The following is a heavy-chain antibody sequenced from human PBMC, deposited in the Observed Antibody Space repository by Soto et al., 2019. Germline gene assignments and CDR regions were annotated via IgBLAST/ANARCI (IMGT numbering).Heavy chain of an antibody. CDR3: ARENYYYGMDV. CDR1: GFSVSVNY. Sequence: GGSLRLSCGASGFSVSVNYMSWVRQAPGKGLEWVSDINGGDYTNYAAFAKGRFTISRDSSKNTVSLLMNSLKAEDTAIYYCARENYYYGMDVWGQGTTVT. V-gene: IGHV3-66*01. CDR2: INGGDYT. J-gene: IGHJ6*02.